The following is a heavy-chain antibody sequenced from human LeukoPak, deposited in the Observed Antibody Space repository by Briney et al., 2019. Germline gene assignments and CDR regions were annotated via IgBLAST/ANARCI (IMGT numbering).Heavy chain of an antibody. CDR3: ARGVGGVIGNFDY. Sequence: SETLSLTCTVSGGSISSSSYYWGWIRQPPGKGLEWIGSLYYSGNTYYNPSLKSRVTISLDTSKNQFSLKLTSVTAADTAVYYCARGVGGVIGNFDYWGQGTLVTVSS. CDR2: LYYSGNT. D-gene: IGHD3-16*02. V-gene: IGHV4-39*07. CDR1: GGSISSSSYY. J-gene: IGHJ4*02.